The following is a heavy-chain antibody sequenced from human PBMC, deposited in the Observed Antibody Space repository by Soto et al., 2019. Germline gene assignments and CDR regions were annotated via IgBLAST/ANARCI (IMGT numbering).Heavy chain of an antibody. CDR1: GGSISRSQW. Sequence: SETLSLTCAVSGGSISRSQWRMWRRQPAGKGLEWIGEIYHSGSTNYNPSLKSRVTISVDKSKNQFSLKLSSVTAADTAVYYCARVRVGDYAMVHYYGMDVWGQGTTVT. D-gene: IGHD3-10*01. V-gene: IGHV4-4*02. CDR2: IYHSGST. CDR3: ARVRVGDYAMVHYYGMDV. J-gene: IGHJ6*02.